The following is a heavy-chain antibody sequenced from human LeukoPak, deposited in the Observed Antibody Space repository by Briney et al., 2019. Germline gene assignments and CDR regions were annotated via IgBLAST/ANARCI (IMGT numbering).Heavy chain of an antibody. D-gene: IGHD6-19*01. V-gene: IGHV3-30*02. CDR1: GFMFNTYN. CDR2: IGHDARND. CDR3: AKDSGSGWYAVDY. Sequence: GGSLRLCCAASGFMFNTYNMHWVRHAAEKRLERMAFIGHDARNDHYVDSVKGRFTVSRDNSRSTLYLQMNSLRAEDTAVYYCAKDSGSGWYAVDYWGQGTLVTVSS. J-gene: IGHJ4*02.